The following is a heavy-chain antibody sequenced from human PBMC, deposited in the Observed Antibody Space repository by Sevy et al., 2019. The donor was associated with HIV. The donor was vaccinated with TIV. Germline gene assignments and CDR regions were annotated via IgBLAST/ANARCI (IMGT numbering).Heavy chain of an antibody. CDR1: GFTFSPYW. CDR2: VRPDGSDK. D-gene: IGHD1-26*01. CDR3: ARGVGLDC. J-gene: IGHJ4*02. Sequence: GGSLRLSCAASGFTFSPYWMTWVRQAPGRGLEWVANVRPDGSDKYYVDSVKGRFTISRDNAKNSLYLQMNSLRADDTAMYYCARGVGLDCWGQGALVTVSS. V-gene: IGHV3-7*01.